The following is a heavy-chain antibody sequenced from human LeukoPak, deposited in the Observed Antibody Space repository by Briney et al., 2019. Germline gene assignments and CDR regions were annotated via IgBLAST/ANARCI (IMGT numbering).Heavy chain of an antibody. V-gene: IGHV3-7*01. CDR1: RFTFNNYW. Sequence: GGSLRLSCVASRFTFNNYWMNWVRQAPGKGLEWVANIKQDGSEIYYVDSVKGRFTISRDNAKNSLYVQMNSLRVEDTAMYYCVREGGSGWYSGWFDPWGQGTLVTVSS. CDR3: VREGGSGWYSGWFDP. CDR2: IKQDGSEI. J-gene: IGHJ5*02. D-gene: IGHD6-19*01.